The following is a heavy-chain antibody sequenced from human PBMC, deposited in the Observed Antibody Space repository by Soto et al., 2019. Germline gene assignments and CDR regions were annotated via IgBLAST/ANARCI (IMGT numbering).Heavy chain of an antibody. CDR1: GFTFSSYA. V-gene: IGHV3-23*01. Sequence: GGSLRLSCAASGFTFSSYAMSWVRQAPGKGLEWVSAISGSGGSTYYADSVKGRFTISRDNSKNTLYLQMNSLRAEDTAVYYCAKGKAYYGSGSLNYYYYMDVWGKGTTVTVSS. CDR2: ISGSGGST. CDR3: AKGKAYYGSGSLNYYYYMDV. J-gene: IGHJ6*03. D-gene: IGHD3-10*01.